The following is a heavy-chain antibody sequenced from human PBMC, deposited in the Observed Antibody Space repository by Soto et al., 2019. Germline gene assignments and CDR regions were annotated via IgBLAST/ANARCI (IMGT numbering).Heavy chain of an antibody. CDR1: GGSISSSSHY. D-gene: IGHD3-3*01. J-gene: IGHJ5*02. V-gene: IGHV4-39*01. CDR3: ARHGGGYYTPHWFDP. Sequence: PWETLSLTCTVSGGSISSSSHYWGWIRHPPGKGLEWIGSIFYSGNTYYNPSLKSRVTISVDTSKNQFSLKLSSVTAADTAVFYCARHGGGYYTPHWFDPWGQGTLVTVSS. CDR2: IFYSGNT.